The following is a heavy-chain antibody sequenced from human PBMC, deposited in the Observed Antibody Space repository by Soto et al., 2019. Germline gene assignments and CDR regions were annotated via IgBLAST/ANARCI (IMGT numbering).Heavy chain of an antibody. V-gene: IGHV4-61*01. CDR3: ARDLIDEKGDYFDH. J-gene: IGHJ4*02. CDR2: IYYSGST. D-gene: IGHD2-21*01. Sequence: PSETLSLTCAVSGGSVSSGSYYWSWIRQPPGKGLEWIGYIYYSGSTNYNPSLKSRVTLSVDTSKNQFSLKLSSVTAADTAVYYCARDLIDEKGDYFDHWGRGTLVTSPQ. CDR1: GGSVSSGSYY.